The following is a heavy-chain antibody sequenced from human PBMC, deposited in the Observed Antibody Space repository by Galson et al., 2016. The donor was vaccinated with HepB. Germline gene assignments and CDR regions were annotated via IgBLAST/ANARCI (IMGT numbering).Heavy chain of an antibody. D-gene: IGHD1-14*01. Sequence: SVKVSCKASGYTFTGYFIHWVRQAPGQGLEWMGWINPNNGVTNYAQKFQGRVTMTRDTSITTAYIDLSRLRSGDTAVYYCARLGPDSLDHWGQGTLVTVSS. J-gene: IGHJ4*02. CDR2: INPNNGVT. V-gene: IGHV1-2*02. CDR1: GYTFTGYF. CDR3: ARLGPDSLDH.